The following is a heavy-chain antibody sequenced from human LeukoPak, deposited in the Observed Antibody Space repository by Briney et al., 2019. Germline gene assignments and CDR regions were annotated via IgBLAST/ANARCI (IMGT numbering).Heavy chain of an antibody. J-gene: IGHJ4*02. Sequence: ASVKVSCKASGYTFTGYYMHWVRQAPGQGLEWMGWINPNSGGTNYAQKFQGRVTMTRDTSISTAYMELSSLRSEDTAVYYCARGAGYSGSDLYYWGQGTLVTVSS. V-gene: IGHV1-2*02. CDR1: GYTFTGYY. CDR3: ARGAGYSGSDLYY. CDR2: INPNSGGT. D-gene: IGHD5-12*01.